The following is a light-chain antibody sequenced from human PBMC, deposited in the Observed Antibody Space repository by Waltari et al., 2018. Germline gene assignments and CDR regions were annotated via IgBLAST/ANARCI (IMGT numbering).Light chain of an antibody. CDR2: KAS. Sequence: DIQMTQSPSTLSASVGDRVTITCRARQSISTWLAWNQQKAGKAPELLIYKASNLETGVPSRFSGGGSGTAFTLTITSLQPDDFATYFCQQYDSYPLTFGGGTKVEV. CDR1: QSISTW. V-gene: IGKV1-5*03. CDR3: QQYDSYPLT. J-gene: IGKJ4*01.